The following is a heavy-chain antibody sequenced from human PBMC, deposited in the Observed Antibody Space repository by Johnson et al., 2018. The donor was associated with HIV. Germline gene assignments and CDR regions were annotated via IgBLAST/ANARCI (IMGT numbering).Heavy chain of an antibody. J-gene: IGHJ3*02. V-gene: IGHV3-11*04. CDR2: ISSSGSTI. D-gene: IGHD1-26*01. CDR1: GFTFSDYY. CDR3: ARERGEGGSYYSFRRDAFDI. Sequence: QVQLVESGGGLVKPGGSLRLSCAASGFTFSDYYMSWIRQAPGKGLEWVSSISSSGSTIYYADSVKGRFTISRDNAKNSLYLQMNSLRAEDTAVYYCARERGEGGSYYSFRRDAFDIWGQGTMVTVSS.